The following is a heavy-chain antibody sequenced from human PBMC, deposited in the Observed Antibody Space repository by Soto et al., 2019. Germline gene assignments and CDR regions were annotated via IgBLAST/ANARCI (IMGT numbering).Heavy chain of an antibody. CDR1: GGSISSSSYY. CDR2: IYYSGST. D-gene: IGHD6-13*01. J-gene: IGHJ5*02. Sequence: SETLSLTCTVSGGSISSSSYYWGWIRQPPGKGLEWIGSIYYSGSTYYNPSLKSRVTISVDTSKNQFSLKLSSVTAADTAVYYCARIIPPSPQTISSSWYGPLNWFDPWGQGTLVTVSS. V-gene: IGHV4-39*01. CDR3: ARIIPPSPQTISSSWYGPLNWFDP.